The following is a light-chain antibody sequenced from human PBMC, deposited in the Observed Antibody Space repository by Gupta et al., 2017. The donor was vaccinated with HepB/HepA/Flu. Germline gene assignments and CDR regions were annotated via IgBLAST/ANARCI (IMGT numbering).Light chain of an antibody. CDR1: QSVSSN. CDR2: GAS. CDR3: QQYNNGPPLT. Sequence: EMVMTQSPATPSVSPGERATPTCSASQSVSSNLAWYQQKPGQAPRLLIYGASTRATGIPARFSGSGSGTEFTLTISSLQYEDFAVYYCQQYNNGPPLTFGGGTKVEIK. J-gene: IGKJ4*01. V-gene: IGKV3-15*01.